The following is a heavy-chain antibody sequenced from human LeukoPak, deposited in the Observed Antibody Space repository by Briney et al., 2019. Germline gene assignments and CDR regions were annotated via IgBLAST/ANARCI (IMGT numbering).Heavy chain of an antibody. V-gene: IGHV3-11*01. CDR3: ARDPNYGSGSYYDYFDY. D-gene: IGHD3-10*01. CDR2: ISSSGSTI. CDR1: GGSISSSSFY. J-gene: IGHJ4*02. Sequence: LSLTCTVSGGSISSSSFYWGWIRQAPGKGLEWVSYISSSGSTIYYADSVKGRFTISRDNAKNSLYLQMNSLRAEDTAVYYCARDPNYGSGSYYDYFDYWGQGTLVTVSS.